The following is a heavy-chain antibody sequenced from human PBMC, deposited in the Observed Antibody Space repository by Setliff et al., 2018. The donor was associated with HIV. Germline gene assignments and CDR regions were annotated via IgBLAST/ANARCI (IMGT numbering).Heavy chain of an antibody. CDR3: ARSPYGDYGLDY. D-gene: IGHD4-17*01. CDR1: GFTFSDYY. CDR2: ISSRGSTI. V-gene: IGHV3-11*04. Sequence: GGSLRLSCVASGFTFSDYYMSWIRQAPGKGLEWVSYISSRGSTIYYADSVKGRFTISRDNAKNSLYLQMNTLRAEDTAVYFCARSPYGDYGLDYWGQGTLVTVSS. J-gene: IGHJ4*02.